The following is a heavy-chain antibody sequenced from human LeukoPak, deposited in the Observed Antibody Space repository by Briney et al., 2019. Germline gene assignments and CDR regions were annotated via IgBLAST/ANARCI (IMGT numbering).Heavy chain of an antibody. V-gene: IGHV3-21*01. CDR3: ARAYSSGWYLFDY. CDR1: GFTLSSYS. Sequence: GGSLRLSCAASGFTLSSYSMNWVRQAPGKGLEWVSCISSSSSYISYADSVKGRFSTSRDNAKNSLYLQMNSLRAEDTAVYYCARAYSSGWYLFDYWGQGTLVTVSP. D-gene: IGHD6-19*01. CDR2: ISSSSSYI. J-gene: IGHJ4*02.